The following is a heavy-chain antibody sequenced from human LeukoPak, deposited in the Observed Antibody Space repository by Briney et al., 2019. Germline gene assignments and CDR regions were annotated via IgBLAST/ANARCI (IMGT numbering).Heavy chain of an antibody. CDR1: GFTFISYG. Sequence: GGSLRLSCAASGFTFISYGMYWVRQAPGKGLESVAFIRYDGSNKYYADSVKGRFTVSRDNSKNTLYLQMKSLRAEDTAVYYCARHDFLSSGYYRGRDYWGQGTLVTVSS. D-gene: IGHD3-22*01. CDR3: ARHDFLSSGYYRGRDY. J-gene: IGHJ4*02. CDR2: IRYDGSNK. V-gene: IGHV3-30*02.